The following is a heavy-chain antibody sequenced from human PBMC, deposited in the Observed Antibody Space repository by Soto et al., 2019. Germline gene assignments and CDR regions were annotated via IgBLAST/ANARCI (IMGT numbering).Heavy chain of an antibody. CDR1: GYSFTTYW. CDR2: IYPGDSDT. J-gene: IGHJ6*02. D-gene: IGHD6-13*01. V-gene: IGHV5-51*01. Sequence: PGESLKISCKGSGYSFTTYWIGWVRQMPGKGLEGMVIIYPGDSDTRYSPSFQGQVTISADKSINTTYLQWSSLKASDTAIYYCARQAAAGKYYYAMDVWGQGT. CDR3: ARQAAAGKYYYAMDV.